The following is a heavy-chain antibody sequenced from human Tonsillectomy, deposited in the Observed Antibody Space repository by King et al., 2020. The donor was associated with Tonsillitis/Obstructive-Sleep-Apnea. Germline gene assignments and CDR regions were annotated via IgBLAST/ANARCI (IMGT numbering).Heavy chain of an antibody. Sequence: QLVESGPEVKKPGTSVKVSCKASGFTFTSSAMQWVRQARRQRLEWIGWIVVGSGNTNYAQKFQERVTITRDMSTSTAYMELSSLRSEDTAVYYCAADYCSGGSCALWDYYYYGMDVWGQGTTVTVSS. CDR1: GFTFTSSA. V-gene: IGHV1-58*02. CDR3: AADYCSGGSCALWDYYYYGMDV. D-gene: IGHD2-15*01. J-gene: IGHJ6*02. CDR2: IVVGSGNT.